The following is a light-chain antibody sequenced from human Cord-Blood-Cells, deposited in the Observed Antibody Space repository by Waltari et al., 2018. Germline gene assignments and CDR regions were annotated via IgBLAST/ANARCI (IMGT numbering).Light chain of an antibody. CDR3: CSYAGSSTYWV. J-gene: IGLJ3*02. Sequence: QSAVTQPASVSGPPGQSITISCTGTSSDVGSYNLVSWYQQHPGNAPKLMIYEGSKRPSGVSNRSSCSKSGNTASLTISGLQAEDEAEYYCCSYAGSSTYWVFVGGTKLTVL. CDR2: EGS. CDR1: SSDVGSYNL. V-gene: IGLV2-23*01.